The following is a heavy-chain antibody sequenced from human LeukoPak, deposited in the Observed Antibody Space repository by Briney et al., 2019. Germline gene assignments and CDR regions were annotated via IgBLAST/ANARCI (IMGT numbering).Heavy chain of an antibody. CDR3: ASLGEAIGYYYAYFDY. CDR2: IIPIFGTA. D-gene: IGHD3-22*01. CDR1: VGTFSSYA. Sequence: ASLKVSCKASVGTFSSYAISWVRQAPGQGLEWMGGIIPIFGTANYAQKFQGRVTITADESTSTAYMELSSLRSEDTAVYYCASLGEAIGYYYAYFDYWGQGTLVTVSS. J-gene: IGHJ4*02. V-gene: IGHV1-69*13.